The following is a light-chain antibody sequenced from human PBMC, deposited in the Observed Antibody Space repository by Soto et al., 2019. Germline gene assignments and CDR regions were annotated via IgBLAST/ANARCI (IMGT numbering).Light chain of an antibody. CDR2: AAS. CDR1: QSVARNS. CDR3: QQYDDSPPLT. V-gene: IGKV3-20*01. J-gene: IGKJ4*01. Sequence: EIVLTQSPGTLSLSPGERATLSCRASQSVARNSIAWYQQKPGQAPRLLIHAASGRATDVPDRFSGSGSGTAFTLTISSLQSEDSAVYYCQQYDDSPPLTFGGGTKVEVK.